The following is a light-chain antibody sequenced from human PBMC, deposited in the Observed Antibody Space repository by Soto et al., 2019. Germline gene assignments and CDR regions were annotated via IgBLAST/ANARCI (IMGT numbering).Light chain of an antibody. CDR3: TTWDSSLSVVV. CDR1: SSNIGSNF. CDR2: ENN. J-gene: IGLJ3*02. V-gene: IGLV1-51*02. Sequence: QSVLTQPPSVSAAPGQTVTMSCSGSSSNIGSNFVSWYQHHPGTAPNLLIYENNRRRSGIPDRFSGSKSGTSATLGITGLQTGDEADHYCTTWDSSLSVVVFGGGTKLTVL.